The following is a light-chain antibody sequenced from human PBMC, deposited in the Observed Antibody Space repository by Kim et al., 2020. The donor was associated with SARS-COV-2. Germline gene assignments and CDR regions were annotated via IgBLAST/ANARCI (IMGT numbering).Light chain of an antibody. CDR3: NSYTISNTLVV. V-gene: IGLV2-14*03. CDR1: SRDIGDYNC. CDR2: GVT. J-gene: IGLJ3*02. Sequence: QSITTSSTGTSRDIGDYNCVSLYQQHPAKAPNLMLCGVTNRPSGVSKRFSDSESGNTASLTISGLQAVDHADYYCNSYTISNTLVVFGGGTQLTVL.